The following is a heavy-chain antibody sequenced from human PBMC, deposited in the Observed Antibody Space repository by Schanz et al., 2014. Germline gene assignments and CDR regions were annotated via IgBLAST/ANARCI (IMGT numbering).Heavy chain of an antibody. CDR1: GFAFSSHD. V-gene: IGHV3-13*01. J-gene: IGHJ2*01. Sequence: EVQLVESGGGLVQPGGSLRLSCVASGFAFSSHDMHWVRQVTGEGLQWVSAIHSTGETYYPDSVQGRFTISRENTKNSLYLQMTNLRAGDTAIYYYARVVRYSGYVRHWFFDLWGRGTSVTVSS. CDR2: IHSTGET. CDR3: ARVVRYSGYVRHWFFDL. D-gene: IGHD5-12*01.